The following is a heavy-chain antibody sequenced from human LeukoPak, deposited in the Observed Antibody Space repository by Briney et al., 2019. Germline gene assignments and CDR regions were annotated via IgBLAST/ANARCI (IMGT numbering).Heavy chain of an antibody. Sequence: ASVNVSCKASGYIFTGYYMHWVRQAPGQGLEWMGWINPNSGGTNYAHKFQGRVTMTRDTSISTAYMELSRLRSDDTAVYYCARDRPPQLVRPFDYWGQGTLVTVSS. CDR2: INPNSGGT. J-gene: IGHJ4*02. V-gene: IGHV1-2*07. D-gene: IGHD6-13*01. CDR3: ARDRPPQLVRPFDY. CDR1: GYIFTGYY.